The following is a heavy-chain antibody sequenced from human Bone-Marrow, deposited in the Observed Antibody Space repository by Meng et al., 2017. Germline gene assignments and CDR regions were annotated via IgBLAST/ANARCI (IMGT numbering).Heavy chain of an antibody. Sequence: GESLKISCAASGFTFSSYSMNWVRQAPGKGLEWVSSISSSSSYIYYADSVKGRFTISRDNAKNTLYLQMNSLRAEDTAVYYCASLKRVLRYFDWFTSDAFDIWGQGTMVTVSS. J-gene: IGHJ3*02. CDR2: ISSSSSYI. CDR1: GFTFSSYS. CDR3: ASLKRVLRYFDWFTSDAFDI. D-gene: IGHD3-9*01. V-gene: IGHV3-21*01.